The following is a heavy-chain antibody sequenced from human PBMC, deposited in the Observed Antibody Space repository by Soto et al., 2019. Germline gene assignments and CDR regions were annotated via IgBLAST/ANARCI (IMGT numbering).Heavy chain of an antibody. D-gene: IGHD4-17*01. Sequence: QVQLVQSGAEVRKPGSSVKVSCKASGGTFSSDTLNWVRQAPGQVLEWMGRIIPILGITNYEQKFQGRVTITADKSTSTAYMELSSLRSDDTAVYYCAGDEYGGNQGPDIWGQGTMVTVSS. V-gene: IGHV1-69*02. J-gene: IGHJ3*02. CDR1: GGTFSSDT. CDR3: AGDEYGGNQGPDI. CDR2: IIPILGIT.